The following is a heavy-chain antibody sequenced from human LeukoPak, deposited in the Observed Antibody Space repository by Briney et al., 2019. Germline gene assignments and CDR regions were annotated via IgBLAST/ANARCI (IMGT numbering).Heavy chain of an antibody. D-gene: IGHD6-13*01. CDR1: GGSVSSSGFY. CDR3: LIERGYSSSWYVDY. V-gene: IGHV4-39*07. Sequence: SETLSLTCTVSGGSVSSSGFYWGWIRQPPGKGLEWIGSIYYSGTTYYNPSLKSRVTISVDTSKNQFSLKLSSVTAADTAVYYCLIERGYSSSWYVDYWGQGTLVTVSS. CDR2: IYYSGTT. J-gene: IGHJ4*02.